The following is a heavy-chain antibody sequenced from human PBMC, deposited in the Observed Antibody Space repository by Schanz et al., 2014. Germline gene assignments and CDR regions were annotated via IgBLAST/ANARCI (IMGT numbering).Heavy chain of an antibody. J-gene: IGHJ4*02. V-gene: IGHV3-7*03. CDR2: IKQDESER. Sequence: EVQLVESGGGLVQPGRSLRLSCAASGFTFSTYWMSWVRQAPGKGLEWVANIKQDESERSYVDSVKGRFTISRDNAKNSLYLQMNSLRAEDTAVYYCVKLPGATGTTSHFDYWGQGTLVTVSS. CDR3: VKLPGATGTTSHFDY. CDR1: GFTFSTYW. D-gene: IGHD1-1*01.